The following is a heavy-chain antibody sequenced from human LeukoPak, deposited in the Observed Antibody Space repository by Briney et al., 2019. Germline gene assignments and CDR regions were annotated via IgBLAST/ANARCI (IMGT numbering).Heavy chain of an antibody. CDR3: ARDLLRFLEWLSLGYYYYGMDV. Sequence: GGSLRLSCAASGFTFSSYLMSWVRQAPGKGLEWVANIKQDGSEKYYVDSVKGRFTISRDNAKNSLYLQMNSLRAEDTAVYYCARDLLRFLEWLSLGYYYYGMDVWGQGTTVTVSS. CDR1: GFTFSSYL. V-gene: IGHV3-7*01. J-gene: IGHJ6*02. CDR2: IKQDGSEK. D-gene: IGHD3-3*01.